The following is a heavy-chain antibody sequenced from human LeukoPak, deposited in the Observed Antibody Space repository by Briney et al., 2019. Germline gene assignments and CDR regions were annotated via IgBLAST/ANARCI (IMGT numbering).Heavy chain of an antibody. J-gene: IGHJ4*02. V-gene: IGHV4-34*01. CDR2: INHSGST. CDR3: ARGGVGAITFDY. Sequence: SETLSLTCAVYGGSFSGYYWSWIRQPPGKGLEWIGEINHSGSTNYNQSLKSRVTISVDTSKNQFSLKLSSVTAADTAVYYCARGGVGAITFDYWGQGTLVTVSS. D-gene: IGHD1-26*01. CDR1: GGSFSGYY.